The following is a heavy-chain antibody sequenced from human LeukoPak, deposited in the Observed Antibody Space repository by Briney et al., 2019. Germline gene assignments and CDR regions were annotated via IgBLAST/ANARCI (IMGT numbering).Heavy chain of an antibody. CDR1: GYTFTSYD. CDR2: MNPNSGNT. V-gene: IGHV1-8*01. J-gene: IGHJ4*02. D-gene: IGHD6-6*01. CDR3: AILSIAARNY. Sequence: ASVKVSCKASGYTFTSYDINWVRQATGQGLEWMGWMNPNSGNTSYAQKFQGRVTMTRNTSISTAYMELSSLRSEDTAVYYCAILSIAARNYWGQGTLVTVSS.